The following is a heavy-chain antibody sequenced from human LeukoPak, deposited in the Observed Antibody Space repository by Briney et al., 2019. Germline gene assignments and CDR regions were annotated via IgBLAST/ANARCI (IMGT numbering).Heavy chain of an antibody. V-gene: IGHV3-9*01. Sequence: GRSLRLSCAASGFTFDDYAMHWVRQAPGKGLGWGSGISWNSGSIGYADSVQGRLTISKDNAKNSMYLQMNSLRAEDTALYYGAKDMSSLGELSEGFDYWGQGTLVTVSS. CDR3: AKDMSSLGELSEGFDY. CDR2: ISWNSGSI. CDR1: GFTFDDYA. D-gene: IGHD3-16*02. J-gene: IGHJ4*02.